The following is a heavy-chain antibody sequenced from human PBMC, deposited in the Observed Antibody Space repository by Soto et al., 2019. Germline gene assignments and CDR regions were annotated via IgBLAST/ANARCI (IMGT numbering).Heavy chain of an antibody. Sequence: QVQLVESEGGVVQPGRSLRLSCAASGFTFSSYGMHWVRQAPGKGLEWVAVISYDGSNKYYADSVKGRFTISRDNSKNTLYLQMNSLRAEDTAVYYCAKVRTIFGVVIRPMDYWGQGTLVTVSS. V-gene: IGHV3-30*18. J-gene: IGHJ4*02. D-gene: IGHD3-3*01. CDR3: AKVRTIFGVVIRPMDY. CDR1: GFTFSSYG. CDR2: ISYDGSNK.